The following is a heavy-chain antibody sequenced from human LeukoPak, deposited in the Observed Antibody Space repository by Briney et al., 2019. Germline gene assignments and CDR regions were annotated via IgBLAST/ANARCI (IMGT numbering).Heavy chain of an antibody. CDR1: GGSFSGYY. CDR2: INHSGST. CDR3: ARGVNKQWLVRGNWFDP. D-gene: IGHD6-19*01. J-gene: IGHJ5*02. Sequence: PSETLSLTCAVYGGSFSGYYWSWIRQPPGKGLEWIGEINHSGSTNYNPSLKSRVTISVDTSMNQFSLKLSSVTAADTAVYYCARGVNKQWLVRGNWFDPWGQGTLVTVSS. V-gene: IGHV4-34*01.